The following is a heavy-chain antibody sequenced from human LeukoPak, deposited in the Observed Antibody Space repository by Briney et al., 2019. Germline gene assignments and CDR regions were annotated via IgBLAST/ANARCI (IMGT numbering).Heavy chain of an antibody. CDR1: GFTFSSYA. J-gene: IGHJ4*02. V-gene: IGHV3-30-3*02. CDR2: ISYDGSNK. Sequence: GRSLRLSCAASGFTFSSYAMHCVRQAPGKGLEWVAVISYDGSNKYHADSVKGRFTISRDNSKNTLYLQMNSLRAEDTAVYYCAKTGSSSWGYFDYWGQGTLVTVSS. D-gene: IGHD6-13*01. CDR3: AKTGSSSWGYFDY.